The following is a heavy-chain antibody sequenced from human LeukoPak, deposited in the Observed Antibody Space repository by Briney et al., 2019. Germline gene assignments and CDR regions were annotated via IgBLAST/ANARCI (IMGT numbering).Heavy chain of an antibody. CDR2: INPNSGGT. CDR1: GYTFTGYY. Sequence: ASVKVSCKASGYTFTGYYMHWVRQAPGQGLEWMGWINPNSGGTNYAQKFQGRVTMTRDTSISTAYMELSSLRSDDTAVYYCARGYCSGRYTYDYWGQGTLVTISS. J-gene: IGHJ4*02. V-gene: IGHV1-2*02. D-gene: IGHD6-19*01. CDR3: ARGYCSGRYTYDY.